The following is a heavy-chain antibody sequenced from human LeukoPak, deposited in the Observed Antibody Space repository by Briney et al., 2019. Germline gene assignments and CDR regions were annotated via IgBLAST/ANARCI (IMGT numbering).Heavy chain of an antibody. CDR2: LYSDGNT. D-gene: IGHD2-2*01. V-gene: IGHV3-53*01. J-gene: IGHJ4*02. Sequence: GGSLRLSCAASGFTFITNDMTWVRQAPGKALEWVSVLYSDGNTKYADSVQGRFTISRDNSKNTLYLEMNSLSPDDTAVYYCARGVEPPAANTLAYWGQGTLVTVSS. CDR3: ARGVEPPAANTLAY. CDR1: GFTFITND.